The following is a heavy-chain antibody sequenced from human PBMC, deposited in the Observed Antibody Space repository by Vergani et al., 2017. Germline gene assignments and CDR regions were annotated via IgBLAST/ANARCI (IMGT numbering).Heavy chain of an antibody. J-gene: IGHJ4*02. CDR3: ARESGGYYYDSSGYYSGGYFDY. D-gene: IGHD3-22*01. CDR1: GGSISSYY. Sequence: QVQLQESGPGLVKPSETLSLTCTVSGGSISSYYSGWIRQPPGKGLEWIGSIYYSWSTYYNPSLKSRVTISVDTSKNQFSLQLSSVTAADTAVYYCARESGGYYYDSSGYYSGGYFDYWGQGTLVTVSS. CDR2: IYYSWST. V-gene: IGHV4-39*07.